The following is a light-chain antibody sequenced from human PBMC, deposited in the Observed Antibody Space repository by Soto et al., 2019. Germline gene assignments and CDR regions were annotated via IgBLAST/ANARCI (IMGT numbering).Light chain of an antibody. CDR3: QQYNTWPWT. V-gene: IGKV3-15*01. J-gene: IGKJ1*01. CDR1: QSVSSN. Sequence: EIVMTQSPATLSVSPGERATLSCTTSQSVSSNLAWYQQKPGQAPRLLIYDASTRATGIPARFSGSGSGTEFTLTINTLQSEDFAVYSCQQYNTWPWTFAQGTKVEIK. CDR2: DAS.